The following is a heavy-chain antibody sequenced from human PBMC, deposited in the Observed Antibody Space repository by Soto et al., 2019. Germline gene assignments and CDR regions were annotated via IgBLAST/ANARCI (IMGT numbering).Heavy chain of an antibody. D-gene: IGHD2-2*01. CDR1: GGSISSSSYY. V-gene: IGHV4-39*01. Sequence: SETLSLTCTVSGGSISSSSYYWGWIRQPPGKGLEWIGSIYYSGSTYYNPSLKSRVTISVDTSKNQFSLKLSSVTAADTAVYYCARHKEDIVVVPAARGVDYYYMDVWGKGTTVTAP. J-gene: IGHJ6*03. CDR3: ARHKEDIVVVPAARGVDYYYMDV. CDR2: IYYSGST.